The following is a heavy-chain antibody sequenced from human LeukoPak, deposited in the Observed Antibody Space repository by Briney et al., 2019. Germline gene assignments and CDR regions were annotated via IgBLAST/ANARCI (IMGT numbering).Heavy chain of an antibody. V-gene: IGHV3-7*01. Sequence: GGSLRLSCAASGFTFSSYWMSWVRQAPGKGLEWVANIKQDGSEKYYVDSVKGRFTISRDNAKNSLYLQMNSLRAEDTAVYYCARTSTRYYDFWSGYHGEYYYGMDVWGQGTTVTVSS. CDR3: ARTSTRYYDFWSGYHGEYYYGMDV. CDR1: GFTFSSYW. CDR2: IKQDGSEK. D-gene: IGHD3-3*01. J-gene: IGHJ6*02.